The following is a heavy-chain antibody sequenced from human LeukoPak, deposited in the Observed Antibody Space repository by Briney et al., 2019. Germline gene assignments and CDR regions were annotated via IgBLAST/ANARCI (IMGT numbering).Heavy chain of an antibody. CDR3: ARYAGLVPAAMDY. D-gene: IGHD2-2*01. Sequence: ASVKVSCKASGYSFTSNGISWVRQAPGQGLEWMGWITAFNGNTNYAQKFRGRVTMTTDTSTSAAYLEVRSLSSDDTAVYYCARYAGLVPAAMDYGGQGTLVTVSS. V-gene: IGHV1-18*01. J-gene: IGHJ4*02. CDR1: GYSFTSNG. CDR2: ITAFNGNT.